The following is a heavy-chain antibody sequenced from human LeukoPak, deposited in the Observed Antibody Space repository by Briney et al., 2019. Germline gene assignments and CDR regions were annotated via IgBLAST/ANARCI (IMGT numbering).Heavy chain of an antibody. V-gene: IGHV3-74*01. CDR3: ARENYGYFDWLSYYYYGMDV. J-gene: IGHJ6*04. CDR2: INSDGSST. D-gene: IGHD3-9*01. Sequence: GGSLRLSCAAPGFTFSSYWMHWVRQAPGKGLWWVSRINSDGSSTSYADSVKGRFTLSRDNAKNTLYLQMNSLRAEDTAVYYCARENYGYFDWLSYYYYGMDVWGKGATVTVSS. CDR1: GFTFSSYW.